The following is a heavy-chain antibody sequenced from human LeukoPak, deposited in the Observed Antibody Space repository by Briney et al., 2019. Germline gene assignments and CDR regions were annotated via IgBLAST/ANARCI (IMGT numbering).Heavy chain of an antibody. D-gene: IGHD1-26*01. J-gene: IGHJ4*02. CDR2: ISSSSSYI. CDR3: ARSWGSYLFDY. Sequence: GGSLRLSCAASGFTFSSYSMNWVRQAPGKGLEWVSSISSSSSYIYYADSVKGRFTISRDNAKNSLYLQMNSLRAEDTAVYYCARSWGSYLFDYWGQGTLVTVSS. V-gene: IGHV3-21*01. CDR1: GFTFSSYS.